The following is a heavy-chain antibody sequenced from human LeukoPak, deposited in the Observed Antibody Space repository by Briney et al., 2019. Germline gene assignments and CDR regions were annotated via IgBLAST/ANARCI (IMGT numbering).Heavy chain of an antibody. D-gene: IGHD5-12*01. Sequence: SETLSLTCAVYGGSFSGYYWSWIRQPPVKGLEWIGEINHSGSTNYNPSLKSRVTISVDTSKNQFSLKLSSVTAADTAVYYCARGPLVAWRARYYFDYWGQGTLVTVSS. CDR1: GGSFSGYY. V-gene: IGHV4-34*01. J-gene: IGHJ4*02. CDR2: INHSGST. CDR3: ARGPLVAWRARYYFDY.